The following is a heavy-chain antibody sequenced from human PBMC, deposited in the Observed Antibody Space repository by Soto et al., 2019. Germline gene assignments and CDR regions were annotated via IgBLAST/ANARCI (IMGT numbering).Heavy chain of an antibody. J-gene: IGHJ6*01. CDR1: GGTFSSYT. D-gene: IGHD2-15*01. Sequence: SVKVSCKASGGTFSSYTVSWLRQVPGQGLEWMGGIIAVFGRGNYAQKFQGRVTITADESTSTVYMELRSLTSEDTAVYVCARSVLGAAETDYYWGMDVWGQGPTVTVSS. CDR2: IIAVFGRG. V-gene: IGHV1-69*13. CDR3: ARSVLGAAETDYYWGMDV.